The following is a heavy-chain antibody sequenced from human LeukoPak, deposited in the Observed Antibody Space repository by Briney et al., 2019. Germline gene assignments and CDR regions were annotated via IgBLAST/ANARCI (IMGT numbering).Heavy chain of an antibody. J-gene: IGHJ4*02. CDR1: GFTFSTYN. V-gene: IGHV3-48*02. D-gene: IGHD6-19*01. CDR3: ARNPQGYSSGWDPGAIDY. Sequence: PGGSLRLSCAGSGFTFSTYNMNWVRQAPGKGLEWVSYISSSSSTIYYADSVKGRFTISRDNAKNSLYLQMNSLRDEDTAVYYCARNPQGYSSGWDPGAIDYWGQGTLVTVSS. CDR2: ISSSSSTI.